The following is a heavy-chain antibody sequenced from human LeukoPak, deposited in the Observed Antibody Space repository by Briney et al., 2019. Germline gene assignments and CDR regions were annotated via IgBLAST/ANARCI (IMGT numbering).Heavy chain of an antibody. Sequence: ASVKVSCKASGYTFTSYYMHWVRQAPGQGLEWMGIINPSGGSASYAQKFQGRVTMTRDMSTSTVYMELSSLRSEDTAVYYCARGNGSPNWFDPWGQGTLVTVSS. CDR1: GYTFTSYY. J-gene: IGHJ5*02. D-gene: IGHD2-8*01. CDR2: INPSGGSA. CDR3: ARGNGSPNWFDP. V-gene: IGHV1-46*01.